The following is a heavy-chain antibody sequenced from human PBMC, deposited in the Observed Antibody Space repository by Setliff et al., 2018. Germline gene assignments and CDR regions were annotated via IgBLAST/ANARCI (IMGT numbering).Heavy chain of an antibody. CDR2: IYYSGST. J-gene: IGHJ4*02. V-gene: IGHV4-39*01. CDR1: GGSISSSSYY. CDR3: ARGLPYYDILTGYYRTPPDY. D-gene: IGHD3-9*01. Sequence: SETLSLTCTVSGGSISSSSYYWGWIRQPPGKGLEWIGSIYYSGSTYYNPSLKSRVTISVDTSKNQFPLKLNSVTAADTAVYYCARGLPYYDILTGYYRTPPDYWGQGTLVTVSS.